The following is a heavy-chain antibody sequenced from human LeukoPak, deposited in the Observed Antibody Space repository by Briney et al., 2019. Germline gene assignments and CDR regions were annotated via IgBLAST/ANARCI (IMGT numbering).Heavy chain of an antibody. D-gene: IGHD2-15*01. CDR3: AREPPRRNIVVVVAATVEAFDI. Sequence: GGSLRLSCAASGFTFSDYYMGWIRQAPGKGLEWVSYISSSGSTIYYADSVKGRFTISRDNAKNSLYLQMNSLRAEDTAVYYCAREPPRRNIVVVVAATVEAFDIWGQGTMVTVSS. CDR1: GFTFSDYY. J-gene: IGHJ3*02. CDR2: ISSSGSTI. V-gene: IGHV3-11*01.